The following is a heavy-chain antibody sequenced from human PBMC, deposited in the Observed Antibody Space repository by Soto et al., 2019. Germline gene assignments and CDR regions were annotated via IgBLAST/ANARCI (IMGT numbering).Heavy chain of an antibody. CDR2: ISGSGGST. D-gene: IGHD4-4*01. CDR1: GFTFNNYA. Sequence: GGSLRLSCAASGFTFNNYAMNWVRQAPGKGLEWVSGISGSGGSTDYADSVKGRFTISRDNFKKTLYLQMNSLRVEDTAIYYCAKHPRVTYYYGLDVWGQGTTVTVSS. V-gene: IGHV3-23*01. J-gene: IGHJ6*02. CDR3: AKHPRVTYYYGLDV.